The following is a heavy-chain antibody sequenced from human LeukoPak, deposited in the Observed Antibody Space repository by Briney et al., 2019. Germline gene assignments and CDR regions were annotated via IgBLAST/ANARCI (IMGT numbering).Heavy chain of an antibody. CDR2: INPNSGGT. CDR3: ARDAGIVVVPAAMMGVNWFDP. CDR1: GYTFTGYY. Sequence: ASVKVSCKASGYTFTGYYMLWVRQAPGQGLEWRGWINPNSGGTNYAQKFQGRVTMTRDTSISTAYKELSRLRSDDTAVYYCARDAGIVVVPAAMMGVNWFDPWGQGTLVTVSS. J-gene: IGHJ5*02. V-gene: IGHV1-2*02. D-gene: IGHD2-2*01.